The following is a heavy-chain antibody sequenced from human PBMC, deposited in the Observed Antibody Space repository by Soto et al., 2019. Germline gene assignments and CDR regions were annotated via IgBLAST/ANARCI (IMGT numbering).Heavy chain of an antibody. CDR2: ISSSGSTT. V-gene: IGHV3-48*01. Sequence: GGSLRLSCAASGFTFSSYSMNWVRQAPGKGLEWVSDISSSGSTTYYADSVKGRFTISRDNSKNTLYLQMNSLRTEDTAVYYCAMVSGLSFDYWGQGTLVTVSS. CDR3: AMVSGLSFDY. D-gene: IGHD3-10*01. J-gene: IGHJ4*02. CDR1: GFTFSSYS.